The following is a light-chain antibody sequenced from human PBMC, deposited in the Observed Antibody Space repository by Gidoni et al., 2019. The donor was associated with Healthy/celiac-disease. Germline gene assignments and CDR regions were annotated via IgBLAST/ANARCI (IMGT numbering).Light chain of an antibody. CDR2: AAS. V-gene: IGKV1-8*01. J-gene: IGKJ2*01. CDR3: QQYYSYPLYT. CDR1: QGISSY. Sequence: AIRMTQSPSSFSASTGDRVTITCRASQGISSYLAWYQQKPGKAPKLLIYAASTLQSGVPSRFSGSGSGTDFTLTISCLQSEDFATYYCQQYYSYPLYTFGQGTKSWRSN.